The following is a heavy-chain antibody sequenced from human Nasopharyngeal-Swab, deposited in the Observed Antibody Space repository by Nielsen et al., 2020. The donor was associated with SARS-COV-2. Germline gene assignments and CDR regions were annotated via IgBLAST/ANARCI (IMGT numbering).Heavy chain of an antibody. J-gene: IGHJ4*02. D-gene: IGHD4-17*01. CDR3: ARDRNTVKGDY. CDR2: ISGSGGST. CDR1: GFTFSSYA. Sequence: GGSLRLSCAASGFTFSSYAMSWVRQAPGKGLEWVSAISGSGGSTYYADSVKGRFTISRDNAKNSLYLQMNSLRAEDTAVYYCARDRNTVKGDYWGQGTLVTVSS. V-gene: IGHV3-23*01.